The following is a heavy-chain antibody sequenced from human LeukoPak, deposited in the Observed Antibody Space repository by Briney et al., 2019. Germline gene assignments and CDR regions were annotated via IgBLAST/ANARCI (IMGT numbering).Heavy chain of an antibody. J-gene: IGHJ4*02. CDR2: INGGGSHT. CDR1: GFTFNTND. D-gene: IGHD5-18*01. CDR3: XXXXGYYYGYDCFDY. V-gene: IGHV3-23*01. Sequence: GGSLRLSCEVSGFTFNTNDMNWVRQAPGKGLEWVSAINGGGSHTYYADSVKGRFTISRDNSKNTLYLQMNSLRAEDTAVYYCXXXXGYYYGYDCFDYWGQGTLVTVSS.